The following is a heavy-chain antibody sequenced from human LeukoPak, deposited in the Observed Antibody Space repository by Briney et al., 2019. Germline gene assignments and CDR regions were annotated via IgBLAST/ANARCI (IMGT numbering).Heavy chain of an antibody. Sequence: PGGSLRLSCVAFGFAFSDDSMNWVRQPPGKGRGWVSSISSTSTYIYYADSVKGRFTISRDNARNSLFLQMNNLRVDDSAVYYCAREYTAMAYDYWGQGNLVTVSS. CDR3: AREYTAMAYDY. J-gene: IGHJ4*02. V-gene: IGHV3-21*01. CDR2: ISSTSTYI. CDR1: GFAFSDDS. D-gene: IGHD5-18*01.